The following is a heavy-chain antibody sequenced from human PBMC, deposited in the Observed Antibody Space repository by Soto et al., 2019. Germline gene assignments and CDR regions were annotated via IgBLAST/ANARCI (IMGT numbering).Heavy chain of an antibody. CDR2: ISSSGSFI. D-gene: IGHD6-13*01. CDR3: ARETEGIAAEIEY. J-gene: IGHJ4*02. V-gene: IGHV3-21*01. CDR1: GFTFITYC. Sequence: SLRLSCSSSGFTFITYCINCVLRTPGGGLEWVASISSSGSFIYYAESVKGRFTISRDDAEKSLYMQMNSLRAEDKALYYCARETEGIAAEIEYWGRGTLV.